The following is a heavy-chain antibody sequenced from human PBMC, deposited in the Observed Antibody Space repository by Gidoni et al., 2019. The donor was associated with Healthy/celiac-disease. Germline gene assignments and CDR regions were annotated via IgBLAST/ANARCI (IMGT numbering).Heavy chain of an antibody. CDR1: GGSISSYY. J-gene: IGHJ6*02. Sequence: QVQLQESGPGLVKPSETLSLTCTVSGGSISSYYWSWIRQPPGKGLEWIGYIYYSGSTNYNPSLKSRVTISVDTSKNQFSLKLSSVTAADTAVYYCARDGGDYVSTPHYYYYGMDVWGQGTTVTVSS. CDR2: IYYSGST. V-gene: IGHV4-59*01. D-gene: IGHD4-17*01. CDR3: ARDGGDYVSTPHYYYYGMDV.